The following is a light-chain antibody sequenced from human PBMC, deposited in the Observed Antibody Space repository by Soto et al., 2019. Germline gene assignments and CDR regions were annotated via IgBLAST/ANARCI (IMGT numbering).Light chain of an antibody. CDR2: DVN. Sequence: QSALTQPRSVSGSPGQSVTISCTGTNSDVGNYNYVSWYQQHPGKAPKLMIYDVNKRPSGVPDRFSGSKSGNTASLTISGLQAEDEADYYCCSYAGSYTVVFGGGAKLTVL. CDR3: CSYAGSYTVV. CDR1: NSDVGNYNY. J-gene: IGLJ2*01. V-gene: IGLV2-11*01.